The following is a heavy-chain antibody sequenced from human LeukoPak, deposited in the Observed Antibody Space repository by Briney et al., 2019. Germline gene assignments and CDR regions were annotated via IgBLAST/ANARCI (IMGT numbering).Heavy chain of an antibody. CDR3: AKVGDYYYGSGLFDY. V-gene: IGHV3-23*01. J-gene: IGHJ4*02. Sequence: RGVSLRLSCAASGVTVSSNYMSWVRQAPGKGLEWVSAISGSGGSTYYADSVKGRFTISRDNSKNTLYLQMNSLRAEDTAVYYCAKVGDYYYGSGLFDYWGQGTLVTVSS. D-gene: IGHD3-10*01. CDR1: GVTVSSNY. CDR2: ISGSGGST.